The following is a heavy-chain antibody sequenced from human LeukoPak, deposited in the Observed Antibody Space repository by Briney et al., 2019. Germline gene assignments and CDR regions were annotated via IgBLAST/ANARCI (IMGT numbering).Heavy chain of an antibody. Sequence: GASVKVPCKVSGYTLTELSMHWVRQAPGKGLEWMGGFDPENGETIYAQKFQGRVTMTEDTSTDTAYMELSSLRSEDTAVYYCATGSSWYGNYYYYGMDVWGQGTTVTVSS. CDR1: GYTLTELS. D-gene: IGHD6-13*01. CDR3: ATGSSWYGNYYYYGMDV. CDR2: FDPENGET. V-gene: IGHV1-24*01. J-gene: IGHJ6*02.